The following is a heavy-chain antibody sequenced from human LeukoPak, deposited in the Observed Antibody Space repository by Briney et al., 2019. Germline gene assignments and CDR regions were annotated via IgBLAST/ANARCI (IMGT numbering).Heavy chain of an antibody. CDR2: INTKSGGT. V-gene: IGHV1-2*02. J-gene: IGHJ4*02. Sequence: ASVKVSCKASGYTFNGYYIHWVRQAPGQGPEWMGWINTKSGGTKYAQKFQGRVTMTRGTSINTAYMELSSLTFDDTAVYYCARSQESCSGGTCPGDYWGQGTLVTVSS. CDR3: ARSQESCSGGTCPGDY. D-gene: IGHD2-15*01. CDR1: GYTFNGYY.